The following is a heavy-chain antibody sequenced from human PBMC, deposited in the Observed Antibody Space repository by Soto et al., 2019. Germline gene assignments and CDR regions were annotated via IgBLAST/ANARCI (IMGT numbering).Heavy chain of an antibody. CDR3: ARASSSSYYYYYGMDV. CDR2: ISAYNGNT. J-gene: IGHJ6*02. Sequence: GASVKVSCKASGYTFTSYGISWVRQAPGQGLEWMGWISAYNGNTNYAQKLQGRVTMTTDTSTSTAYMELRSLRSDDTAVYYCARASSSSYYYYYGMDVWGQGTTVTVSS. D-gene: IGHD6-6*01. CDR1: GYTFTSYG. V-gene: IGHV1-18*01.